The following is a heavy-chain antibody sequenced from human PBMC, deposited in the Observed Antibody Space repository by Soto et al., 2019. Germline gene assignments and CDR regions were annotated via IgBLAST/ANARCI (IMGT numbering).Heavy chain of an antibody. CDR3: AGETPTIAAAGSDPFDY. CDR1: GCSIISYY. CDR2: IYTSGST. J-gene: IGHJ4*02. V-gene: IGHV4-4*07. D-gene: IGHD6-13*01. Sequence: SLTCPVSGCSIISYYWSWIRQPAGKGLEWIGRIYTSGSTNYNPSLKSRVTMSVDTSKNQFSLKLSSVTAADTAVYYCAGETPTIAAAGSDPFDYWGQGHLVTVSS.